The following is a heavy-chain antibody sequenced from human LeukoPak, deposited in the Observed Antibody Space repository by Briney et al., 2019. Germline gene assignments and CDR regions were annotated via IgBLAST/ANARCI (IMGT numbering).Heavy chain of an antibody. CDR1: GSIFTSYW. CDR3: ARGASPFMAVAGANFDY. Sequence: GASLQISCKGSGSIFTSYWIGWVRQLPGKGLEWMGIIYPGDSDTRYSPSFQGLATISADKSISTSFLQWSRLQASDTAMYYCARGASPFMAVAGANFDYWGQGTMVTVCS. J-gene: IGHJ4*02. D-gene: IGHD6-19*01. V-gene: IGHV5-51*01. CDR2: IYPGDSDT.